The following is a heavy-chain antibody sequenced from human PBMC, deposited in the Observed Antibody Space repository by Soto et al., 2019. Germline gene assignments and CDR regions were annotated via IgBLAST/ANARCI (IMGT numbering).Heavy chain of an antibody. V-gene: IGHV5-10-1*01. CDR3: ATTNKQLPSH. CDR2: IDPSTSLI. J-gene: IGHJ4*02. D-gene: IGHD6-19*01. CDR1: GYSFSSLW. Sequence: GESLKISCNGSGYSFSSLWISWVRQMPGKGLEWMGRIDPSTSLINYSPSFQGHISISVDKSTTTAFLQWSSLKASDTAMYYCATTNKQLPSHWGQGTLVTVYS.